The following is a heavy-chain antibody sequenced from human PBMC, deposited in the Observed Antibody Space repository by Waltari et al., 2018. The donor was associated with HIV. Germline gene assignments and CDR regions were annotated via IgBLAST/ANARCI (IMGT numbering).Heavy chain of an antibody. CDR1: GGSFSGYY. D-gene: IGHD6-6*01. J-gene: IGHJ5*02. CDR2: INHRGST. V-gene: IGHV4-34*01. Sequence: QVQLQQWGAGLLKPSETLSLTCAVYGGSFSGYYWSWIRQPPGKGLEWIGEINHRGSTNYNPSLKSRVTISVDTSKNQFSLKLSSVTAADTAVYSCARGRIAARRAGWFDPWGQGTLVTVSS. CDR3: ARGRIAARRAGWFDP.